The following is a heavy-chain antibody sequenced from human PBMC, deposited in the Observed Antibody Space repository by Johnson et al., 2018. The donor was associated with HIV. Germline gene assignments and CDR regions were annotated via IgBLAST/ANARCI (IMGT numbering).Heavy chain of an antibody. CDR1: GFTFSSYW. CDR2: IKQDGSER. Sequence: VQLVESGGGLVQPGGSLRLSCAASGFTFSSYWMSWVRQAPGKGLEWVANIKQDGSERYYADSVRGRFAISRDNARNSVFLQMTSLRSEDTAVYYCAKSHASFELSGEDVFHIWGQGTMVTVSS. CDR3: AKSHASFELSGEDVFHI. D-gene: IGHD1-26*01. V-gene: IGHV3-7*02. J-gene: IGHJ3*02.